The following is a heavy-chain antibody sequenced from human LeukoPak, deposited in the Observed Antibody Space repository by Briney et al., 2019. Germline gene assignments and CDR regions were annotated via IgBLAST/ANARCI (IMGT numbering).Heavy chain of an antibody. Sequence: SETLSLTCAVYGGSFSGYYWSWIRQPPGKGLEWIGEINHSGSTNYNPSLKSRVTISVDTSKNQYSLKLSSVTAADTAVYYWARGQTYYDFWSGYNNWFDPWGQGTLVTVSS. J-gene: IGHJ5*02. CDR3: ARGQTYYDFWSGYNNWFDP. D-gene: IGHD3-3*01. CDR2: INHSGST. CDR1: GGSFSGYY. V-gene: IGHV4-34*01.